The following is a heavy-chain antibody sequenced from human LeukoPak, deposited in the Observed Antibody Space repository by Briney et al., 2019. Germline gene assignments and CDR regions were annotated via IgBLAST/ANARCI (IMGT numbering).Heavy chain of an antibody. J-gene: IGHJ4*02. CDR1: GFTFSSYA. D-gene: IGHD1-26*01. Sequence: GGSLTLSCAASGFTFSSYAMHWVRQAPGKGLEYVSAISSNGGSTYYADSVKGRFTISRDNSKNTLYLQMSSLRAEDTAVYYCVKGHLVWELGDYFDYWGQGNLVRVSS. CDR2: ISSNGGST. CDR3: VKGHLVWELGDYFDY. V-gene: IGHV3-64D*09.